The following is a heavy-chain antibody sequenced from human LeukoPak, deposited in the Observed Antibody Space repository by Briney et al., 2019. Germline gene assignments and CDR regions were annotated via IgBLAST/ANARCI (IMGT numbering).Heavy chain of an antibody. Sequence: GASVKVSCKASGYTFTSYDINWVRQATGQGLEWMGWMNPNSGNTGYAQKFQGRVTMTRNTSISTAYMELSSLRSEDTAVYYCVRDDVNIHLLDYWGQGTLVTVSS. J-gene: IGHJ4*02. D-gene: IGHD3-16*01. CDR3: VRDDVNIHLLDY. CDR1: GYTFTSYD. CDR2: MNPNSGNT. V-gene: IGHV1-8*01.